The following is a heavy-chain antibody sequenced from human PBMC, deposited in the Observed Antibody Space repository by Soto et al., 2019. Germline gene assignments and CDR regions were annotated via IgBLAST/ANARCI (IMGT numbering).Heavy chain of an antibody. CDR3: ASDFWSGYSLDY. Sequence: QVQLQESGPGLVKPSETLSLTCTVSGGSVSSGSYYWSWIRQPPGKGLEWIGYIYYSGSTNYNPSLQCRVTISVDTSKNQFSLKLSSVTAADTAVYYCASDFWSGYSLDYWGQGTLVTVSS. CDR2: IYYSGST. CDR1: GGSVSSGSYY. V-gene: IGHV4-61*01. D-gene: IGHD3-3*01. J-gene: IGHJ4*02.